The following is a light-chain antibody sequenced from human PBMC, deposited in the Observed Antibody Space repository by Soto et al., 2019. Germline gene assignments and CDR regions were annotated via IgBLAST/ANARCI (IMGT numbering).Light chain of an antibody. V-gene: IGKV3-20*01. CDR1: QNVNNNY. J-gene: IGKJ1*01. Sequence: EIVLTQSPGTLSLSPGERAILSCRASQNVNNNYLAWYQQKPGQSPRLLIYGASSRATGIPDRFSVSGSGTDFTLTISRLEPEDFVVYFCQQYGASPWTFGQGTKVEIK. CDR2: GAS. CDR3: QQYGASPWT.